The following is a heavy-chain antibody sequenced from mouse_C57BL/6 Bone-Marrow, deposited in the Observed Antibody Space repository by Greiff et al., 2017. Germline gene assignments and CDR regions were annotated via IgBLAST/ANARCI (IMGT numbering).Heavy chain of an antibody. CDR2: INPNYGTT. D-gene: IGHD2-4*01. V-gene: IGHV1-39*01. CDR1: GYSFTDYN. CDR3: ARGYDYDYAMDY. J-gene: IGHJ4*01. Sequence: EVHLVESGPELVKPGASVKISCKASGYSFTDYNMNWVKQSNGKSLEWIGVINPNYGTTSYNQKFKGKATVTVDQSSSTAYMQLNSLTSEDSAVYYCARGYDYDYAMDYWGQGTSVTVSS.